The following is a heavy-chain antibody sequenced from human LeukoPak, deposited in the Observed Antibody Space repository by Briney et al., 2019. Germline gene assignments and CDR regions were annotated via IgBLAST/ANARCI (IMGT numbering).Heavy chain of an antibody. V-gene: IGHV3-20*04. Sequence: GGSLRLSCAASRFTFDDYGMSWVRQPPGKGLEWVSGINWNGGSTGYADSVKGRFTISRDNAKNSLYLQMNSLRAEDTAVYYCARDLRRTSIENWFDPWGQGTLVTVSS. CDR2: INWNGGST. CDR1: RFTFDDYG. CDR3: ARDLRRTSIENWFDP. D-gene: IGHD2-2*01. J-gene: IGHJ5*02.